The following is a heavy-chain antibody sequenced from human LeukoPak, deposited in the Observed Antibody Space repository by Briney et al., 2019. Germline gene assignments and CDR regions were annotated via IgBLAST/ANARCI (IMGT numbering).Heavy chain of an antibody. Sequence: GGSLRLSCEASGFTVSSNYMSWVRQAPGKGLEWVSVIYSGGSTYYADSVTGRFTISRDNSKNPLYLQMNGLRAEDTGVYYCATATSGRVVGAALAFDYWGQGTLVTVSS. CDR1: GFTVSSNY. CDR2: IYSGGST. J-gene: IGHJ4*02. D-gene: IGHD1-26*01. V-gene: IGHV3-66*02. CDR3: ATATSGRVVGAALAFDY.